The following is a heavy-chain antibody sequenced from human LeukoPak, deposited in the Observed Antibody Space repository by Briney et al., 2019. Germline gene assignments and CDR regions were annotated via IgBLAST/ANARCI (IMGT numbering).Heavy chain of an antibody. Sequence: ASVKVSCKASGYTFTSYGISWVRQAPGQGLEWMGWISAYNGNTNYAQKLQGRVTMTTDTSTSTAYMELRSLRSGDTAVYYCASGYSYGPSDYYYGMDVWGQGTTVTVSS. J-gene: IGHJ6*02. V-gene: IGHV1-18*01. CDR1: GYTFTSYG. CDR2: ISAYNGNT. D-gene: IGHD5-18*01. CDR3: ASGYSYGPSDYYYGMDV.